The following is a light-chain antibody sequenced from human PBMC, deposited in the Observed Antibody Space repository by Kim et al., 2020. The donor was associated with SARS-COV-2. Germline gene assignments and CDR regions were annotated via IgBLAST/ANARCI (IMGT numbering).Light chain of an antibody. J-gene: IGKJ2*01. CDR2: AAS. CDR3: QQDGSTTDT. CDR1: RSDSSR. V-gene: IGKV3-15*01. Sequence: SIARGATASPSRGTRRSDSSRVGCYQQKRGQAPRLLIYAASNGAAATPVRFSGRGSGTEFTLTSSRLQTEDFAVYYRQQDGSTTDTFGQGTRLEI.